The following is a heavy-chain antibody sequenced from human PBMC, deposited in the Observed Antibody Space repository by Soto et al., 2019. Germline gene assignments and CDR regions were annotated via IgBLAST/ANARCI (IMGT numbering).Heavy chain of an antibody. CDR2: IFYSGST. J-gene: IGHJ5*02. Sequence: SETLSLTCTASGGSISSYYWSWIRQPPGKGLEWIGYIFYSGSTNYNPSLNSRVTISVDTSKNQFSLKLTSVTAADTAVYYCSRGVRSGRGNWSDPWGQGTLVTVSS. CDR1: GGSISSYY. CDR3: SRGVRSGRGNWSDP. V-gene: IGHV4-59*01. D-gene: IGHD3-10*01.